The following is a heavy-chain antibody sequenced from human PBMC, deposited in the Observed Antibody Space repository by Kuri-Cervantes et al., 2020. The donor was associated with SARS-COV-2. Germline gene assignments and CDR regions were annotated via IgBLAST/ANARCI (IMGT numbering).Heavy chain of an antibody. J-gene: IGHJ4*02. V-gene: IGHV3-30-3*01. CDR3: AREAYYDFWSGYHTRTDYFDY. D-gene: IGHD3-3*01. CDR1: GFTFSSYA. Sequence: GGSLRLSCAASGFTFSSYAMHWVRQAPGKGLEWVAVISYDGSSKYYADSVKGRFTISRDNSKNTLYPQMNSLRAEDTAVYYCAREAYYDFWSGYHTRTDYFDYWGQGTLVTVSS. CDR2: ISYDGSSK.